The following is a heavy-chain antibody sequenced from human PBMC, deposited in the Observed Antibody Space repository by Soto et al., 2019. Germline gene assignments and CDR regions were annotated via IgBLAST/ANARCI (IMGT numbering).Heavy chain of an antibody. CDR1: AYSFTSYW. CDR2: IDPSDSYT. CDR3: ARPFDYYYGMDV. D-gene: IGHD3-3*01. V-gene: IGHV5-10-1*01. Sequence: GESRKISCKGSAYSFTSYWISWVRQMPGKGLEWMGRIDPSDSYTNYSPSFTGHVTISADKSISTAYLQWSSLKASDTAMYYCARPFDYYYGMDVWGQGTTVTVSS. J-gene: IGHJ6*02.